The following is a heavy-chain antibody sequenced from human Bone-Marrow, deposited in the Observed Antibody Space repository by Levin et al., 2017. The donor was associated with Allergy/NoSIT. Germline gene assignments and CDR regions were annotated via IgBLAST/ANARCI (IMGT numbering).Heavy chain of an antibody. CDR2: VNWKGENA. J-gene: IGHJ4*02. CDR1: GFTFDDYG. CDR3: ASGGIYYGSAFEY. D-gene: IGHD3-10*01. V-gene: IGHV3-20*04. Sequence: GGSLRLSCAASGFTFDDYGMSWVRQAPGKGLEWVSGVNWKGENAGYADSVKGRFTISRDNAKNSLYLEMNSLRVEDTAFYYCASGGIYYGSAFEYWGQGTLVTVSS.